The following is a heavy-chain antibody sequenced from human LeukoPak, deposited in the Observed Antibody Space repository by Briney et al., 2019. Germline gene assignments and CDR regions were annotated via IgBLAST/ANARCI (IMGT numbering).Heavy chain of an antibody. CDR2: IIPILGIA. J-gene: IGHJ4*02. V-gene: IGHV1-69*04. CDR1: GYTFISYG. D-gene: IGHD3-22*01. Sequence: SVKVSCKASGYTFISYGISWVRQAPGQGLEWMGRIIPILGIANYAQKFQGRVTITADKSTSTAYMELSSLRSEDTAVYYCAREYYYYDSSGIPDYWGQGTLVTVSS. CDR3: AREYYYYDSSGIPDY.